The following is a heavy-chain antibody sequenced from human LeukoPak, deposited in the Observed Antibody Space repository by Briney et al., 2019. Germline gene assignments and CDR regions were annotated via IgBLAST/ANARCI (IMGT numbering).Heavy chain of an antibody. D-gene: IGHD2-15*01. CDR1: GFTFSSYS. CDR2: ISSSSTI. Sequence: PGGSLRLSCAASGFTFSSYSMNWVRQASGKGLEWVSYISSSSTIYYADSVKGRFTISRDNAKNSLYLQMNSLRDEDTAVYYCARGVVVVAAREFDYWGQGTLVTVSS. V-gene: IGHV3-48*02. CDR3: ARGVVVVAAREFDY. J-gene: IGHJ4*02.